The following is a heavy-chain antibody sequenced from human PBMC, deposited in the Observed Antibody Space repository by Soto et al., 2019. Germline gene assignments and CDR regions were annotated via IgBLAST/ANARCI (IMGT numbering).Heavy chain of an antibody. Sequence: PSETLSLPCTVSGASISSYYCSWIRQPPWKGLEWIGYVHYSGTTNFNPSLKSRGTMSVDTSKNQFSLKVSSVTAAHTAVYFCARGAGDYNTPLDYWGEGTLVTVSA. D-gene: IGHD4-17*01. CDR3: ARGAGDYNTPLDY. V-gene: IGHV4-59*01. J-gene: IGHJ4*02. CDR1: GASISSYY. CDR2: VHYSGTT.